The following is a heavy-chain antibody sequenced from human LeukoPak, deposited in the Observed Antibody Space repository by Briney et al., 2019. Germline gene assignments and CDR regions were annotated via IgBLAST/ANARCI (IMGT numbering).Heavy chain of an antibody. CDR3: ARDNDSRDPPHFDY. CDR2: IRRESNSYAT. D-gene: IGHD3-16*01. CDR1: GFTFSGSA. Sequence: GGSLRLSCAASGFTFSGSAMHWVRQASGKGLEWVGHIRRESNSYATVYSASVKGRFTISRDDSKNTAYLQMNSLGAEDTAVYYCARDNDSRDPPHFDYWGQGTLVTVSS. V-gene: IGHV3-73*01. J-gene: IGHJ4*02.